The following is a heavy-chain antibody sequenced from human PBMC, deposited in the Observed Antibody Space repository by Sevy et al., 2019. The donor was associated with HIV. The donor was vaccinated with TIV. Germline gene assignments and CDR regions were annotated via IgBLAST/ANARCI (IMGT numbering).Heavy chain of an antibody. V-gene: IGHV3-11*01. D-gene: IGHD7-27*01. CDR3: ASDGDSLYFDF. J-gene: IGHJ2*01. CDR2: ISNSGSTI. Sequence: GGSLRLSCAASKFTFSDYYMSWIRQAPGKGLDWVSYISNSGSTIYYADSVKGRFTISRDNAQGSMYLQMNRLRAADTAVYYCASDGDSLYFDFWRRGTLVTVSS. CDR1: KFTFSDYY.